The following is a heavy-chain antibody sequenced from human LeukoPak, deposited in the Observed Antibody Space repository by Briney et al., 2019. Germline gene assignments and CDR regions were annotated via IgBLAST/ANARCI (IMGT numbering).Heavy chain of an antibody. J-gene: IGHJ6*03. Sequence: SETLSLTCTVSGGSISSYYWSWIRQPAGKGLEWIGRIYTSGSTNYNPSLKSRVTMSVDTSKNQFSLKLSSVTAADTAVYYCARDHRGYCSSTSCYSAYYYYMDVRGKGTTVTVSS. D-gene: IGHD2-2*02. CDR2: IYTSGST. CDR3: ARDHRGYCSSTSCYSAYYYYMDV. V-gene: IGHV4-4*07. CDR1: GGSISSYY.